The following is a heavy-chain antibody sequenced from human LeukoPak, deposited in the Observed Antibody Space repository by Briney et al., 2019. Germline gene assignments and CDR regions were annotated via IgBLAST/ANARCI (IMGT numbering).Heavy chain of an antibody. D-gene: IGHD6-19*01. Sequence: ASVKVSCKASGYTFTSYGISWVRQAPGQGLEWMGWISAYNGNTNYAQKLQGRVTTTTDTSTSTAYMELSSLRSEDTAVYYCARCGGSSGWYRGAFDIWGQGTMVTVSS. V-gene: IGHV1-18*01. CDR3: ARCGGSSGWYRGAFDI. CDR2: ISAYNGNT. J-gene: IGHJ3*02. CDR1: GYTFTSYG.